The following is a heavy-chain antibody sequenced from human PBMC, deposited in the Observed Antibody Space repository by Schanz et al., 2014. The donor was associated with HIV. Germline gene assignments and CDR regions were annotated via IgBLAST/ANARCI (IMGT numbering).Heavy chain of an antibody. D-gene: IGHD6-19*01. J-gene: IGHJ3*02. CDR3: ARSPDWAGTDAFDI. Sequence: QVQLVESGGGVVQPGRSLRLSCEASGFTFSSYGMHWVRQAPGKGLEWVALIWYDGSKIYYADSVEGRFTISRDNAKNTLYLQVNRLRAEDTAIYYCARSPDWAGTDAFDIWGQGTMVTVSS. CDR2: IWYDGSKI. V-gene: IGHV3-33*01. CDR1: GFTFSSYG.